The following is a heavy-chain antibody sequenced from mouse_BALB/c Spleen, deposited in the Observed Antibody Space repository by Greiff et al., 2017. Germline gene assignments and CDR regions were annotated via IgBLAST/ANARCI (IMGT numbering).Heavy chain of an antibody. CDR2: INPSNGRT. J-gene: IGHJ3*01. CDR3: ARGWFAY. CDR1: GYTFTSYW. Sequence: VQLQQPGADLVKPGASVKLSCKASGYTFTSYWMHWVKQRPGQGLEWIGEINPSNGRTNYNEKFKSKATLTVDKSSSTAYMQLSSLTSEDSAVYYCARGWFAYWGQGTLVTVSA. V-gene: IGHV1S81*02.